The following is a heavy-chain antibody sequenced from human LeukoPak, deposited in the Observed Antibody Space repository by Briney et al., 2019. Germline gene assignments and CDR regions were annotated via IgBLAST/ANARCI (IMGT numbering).Heavy chain of an antibody. J-gene: IGHJ4*02. CDR1: GFTFSSYA. D-gene: IGHD3-3*01. Sequence: PGGSLRLSCAASGFTFSSYAMNWVRQAPGKGLEWVSAISSSADRTYYPDSVKGRFTISRDNSKNTVYLEMNSLRAEDTAVYYCAKEGVGSAAELFDYWGQGTLVTVSS. CDR2: ISSSADRT. CDR3: AKEGVGSAAELFDY. V-gene: IGHV3-23*01.